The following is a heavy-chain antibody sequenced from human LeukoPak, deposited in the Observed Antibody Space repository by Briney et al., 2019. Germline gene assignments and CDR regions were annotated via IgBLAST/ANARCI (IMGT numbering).Heavy chain of an antibody. Sequence: TSETLSLTCGVYGGSLRCHYWSWIRQPPARGVGRFGKTNNSGTTNYTPSFGGRFTISVDTSKNQFFLKLNSVTAADTAVYYCARESDPITGYFYYYMDVWGRGTTVTVSS. CDR3: ARESDPITGYFYYYMDV. V-gene: IGHV4-34*01. J-gene: IGHJ6*03. D-gene: IGHD3-10*01. CDR1: GGSLRCHY. CDR2: TNNSGTT.